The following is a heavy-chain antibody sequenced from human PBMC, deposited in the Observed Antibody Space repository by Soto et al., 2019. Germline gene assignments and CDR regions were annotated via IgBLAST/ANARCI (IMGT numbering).Heavy chain of an antibody. V-gene: IGHV4-31*03. CDR1: GGSISSGGHY. Sequence: QVQLQESGPRLVKPSQTLSLTCTVSGGSISSGGHYWSWIRQPPGKGLEWVGYINFGGGTYYNPSLKSRVTISVDTSKNQFSLKLSSVTAADTAVYYCAREGDPGPLDYWGQGTLVTVSS. J-gene: IGHJ4*02. CDR2: INFGGGT. CDR3: AREGDPGPLDY. D-gene: IGHD3-16*01.